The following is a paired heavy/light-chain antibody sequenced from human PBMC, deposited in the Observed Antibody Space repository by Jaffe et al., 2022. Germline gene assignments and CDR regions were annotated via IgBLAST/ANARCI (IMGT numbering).Light chain of an antibody. Sequence: QSVLTQPPSLSAAPGQWVTISCSGSSSNIGSDYVSWYQQLPRRAPRLLIYENNKRPSGIPDRFSGSKSGTSATLVITGLQTGDEADYYCGAWDNSLSTGVFGGGTKVTVL. V-gene: IGLV1-51*02. CDR2: ENN. CDR1: SSNIGSDY. J-gene: IGLJ2*01. CDR3: GAWDNSLSTGV.
Heavy chain of an antibody. V-gene: IGHV4-38-2*01. J-gene: IGHJ4*02. CDR2: MSESGTA. CDR3: VRAVGDTDQCDF. Sequence: QVQLQESGPGVVKPSETLSLTCAVSGYHVSSGYYWGWIRQPPGKGLEYIGCMSESGTAYYNPSLRSQVAISIDTSKNQFSLKLASVTAADTAVYYCVRAVGDTDQCDFWGQGILVTVSS. D-gene: IGHD2-21*02. CDR1: GYHVSSGYY.